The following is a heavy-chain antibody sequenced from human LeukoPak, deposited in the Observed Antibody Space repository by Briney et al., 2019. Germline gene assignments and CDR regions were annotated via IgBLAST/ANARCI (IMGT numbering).Heavy chain of an antibody. D-gene: IGHD6-19*01. J-gene: IGHJ4*02. Sequence: SETLSLTCTVSGGFINSDTSYWGWIRQPPGKGLEWIASIYYSGSTYYNPSLKSRVTISIDTSKNQFSLKLSSVTAADTAVYYCARRSAVAGFDYWGQGTLVTVSS. CDR3: ARRSAVAGFDY. CDR2: IYYSGST. CDR1: GGFINSDTSY. V-gene: IGHV4-39*01.